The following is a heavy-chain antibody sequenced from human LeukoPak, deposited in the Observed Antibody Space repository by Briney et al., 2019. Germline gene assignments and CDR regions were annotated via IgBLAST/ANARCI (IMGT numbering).Heavy chain of an antibody. D-gene: IGHD3-22*01. Sequence: SETLSLACTVSGGSISSSSYYWSWIRQPAGKGLEWIGRIYTSGSTNYNPSLKSRVTMSVDTSKNQFSLKLSSVTAADTAVYYCARDFDSSGYGNYGMDVWGQGTTVTVSS. J-gene: IGHJ6*02. CDR3: ARDFDSSGYGNYGMDV. CDR2: IYTSGST. CDR1: GGSISSSSYY. V-gene: IGHV4-61*02.